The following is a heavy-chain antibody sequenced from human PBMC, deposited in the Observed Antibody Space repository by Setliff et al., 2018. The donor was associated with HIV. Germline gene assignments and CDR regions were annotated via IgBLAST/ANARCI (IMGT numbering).Heavy chain of an antibody. J-gene: IGHJ4*02. CDR3: AKELAASGLGYFDS. Sequence: GGSLRLSCAASGFTFINFGLSWVRQAPGKGLECVGLISYDGSATFYADSVKGRFTISRDNSKNTVYLQMNSLRAEDTAEYYCAKELAASGLGYFDSWGRGILVTVSS. V-gene: IGHV3-30*18. CDR1: GFTFINFG. CDR2: ISYDGSAT. D-gene: IGHD3-22*01.